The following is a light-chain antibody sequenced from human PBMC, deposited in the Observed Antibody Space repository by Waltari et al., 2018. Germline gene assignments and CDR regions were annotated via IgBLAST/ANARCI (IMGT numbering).Light chain of an antibody. Sequence: QSVLTQPPSASGTPGQRVTISSSGSNSNIGSNYVYWYQQLPGTAPKLLIYRSNQRLSGVPDRCSASKSGTSASLAISGLRSEDEADYYCAAWDDSLSAWVFGGGTKLTVL. CDR1: NSNIGSNY. J-gene: IGLJ3*02. V-gene: IGLV1-47*01. CDR2: RSN. CDR3: AAWDDSLSAWV.